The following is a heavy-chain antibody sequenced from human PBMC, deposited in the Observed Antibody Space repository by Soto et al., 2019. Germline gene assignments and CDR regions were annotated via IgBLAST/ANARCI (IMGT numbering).Heavy chain of an antibody. D-gene: IGHD3-10*01. J-gene: IGHJ4*02. CDR2: VHYSGSA. CDR1: GGSIRTSSYF. CDR3: ARHRWGSGSYSGLLDF. Sequence: PSETLSLTCSVSGGSIRTSSYFWGWIRQPPGKGLEWVGAVHYSGSANYRSSLQSRVTISVDTSQNQFSLRLRSVIAADTAVYYCARHRWGSGSYSGLLDFWGQGALVTVS. V-gene: IGHV4-39*01.